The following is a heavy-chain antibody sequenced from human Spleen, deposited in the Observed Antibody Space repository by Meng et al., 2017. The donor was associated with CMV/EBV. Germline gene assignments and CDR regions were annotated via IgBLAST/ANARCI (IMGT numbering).Heavy chain of an antibody. J-gene: IGHJ4*02. CDR1: EGSFSGYF. V-gene: IGHV4-34*01. CDR2: INHSGST. CDR3: ARGLTMIVVVTFDY. D-gene: IGHD3-22*01. Sequence: HVPLEQWGEGVVKPSEPLSPPRAADEGSFSGYFWSVSRQPPGKGLEWSGEINHSGSTNYNPSLKSRVTISVDTSKNQFSLKLSSVTAADTAVYYCARGLTMIVVVTFDYWGQGTLVTVSS.